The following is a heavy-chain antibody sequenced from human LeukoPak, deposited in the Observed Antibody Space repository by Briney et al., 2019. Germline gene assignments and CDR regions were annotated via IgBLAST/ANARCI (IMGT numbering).Heavy chain of an antibody. J-gene: IGHJ4*02. D-gene: IGHD4-17*01. CDR2: ISGGGRST. CDR3: AKVTVTTNLFDY. Sequence: GGSLRLSCAASGFTFSSYAMSWVRQAPGKGLEWVSGISGGGRSTYYADSVKGRFTISRDNSKNTLYLQMNSLRAEDTAVYYCAKVTVTTNLFDYWGQGTLVTVSS. CDR1: GFTFSSYA. V-gene: IGHV3-23*01.